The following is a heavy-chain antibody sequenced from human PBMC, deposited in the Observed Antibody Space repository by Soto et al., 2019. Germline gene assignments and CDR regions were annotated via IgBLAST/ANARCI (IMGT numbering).Heavy chain of an antibody. V-gene: IGHV3-21*01. CDR2: ISSSSSYI. CDR3: ARDREILHYDFWSGYQEQYYFDY. CDR1: GFTFSSYS. J-gene: IGHJ4*02. D-gene: IGHD3-3*01. Sequence: EVQLVESGGGMVKPGGSLRLSCAASGFTFSSYSMNWVRQAPGKGLEWVSSISSSSSYIYNADSVKGRFTISRDNAKNSLYMQMTSRRGEDTAVYYCARDREILHYDFWSGYQEQYYFDYWGQGTLVTVSS.